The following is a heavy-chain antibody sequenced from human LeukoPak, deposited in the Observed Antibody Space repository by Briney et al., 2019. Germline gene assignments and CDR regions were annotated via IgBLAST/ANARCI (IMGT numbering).Heavy chain of an antibody. CDR3: ARDSERGITGTTWIDY. Sequence: GGSLRLSCAASGFTFSSYAMHWVRQAPGKGLEWVAVISYDGSNKYYADSVKGRFTISRDNSKNTLYLQMNSLRAEDTAVYYCARDSERGITGTTWIDYWGQGTLVTVSS. V-gene: IGHV3-30-3*01. J-gene: IGHJ4*02. D-gene: IGHD1-7*01. CDR2: ISYDGSNK. CDR1: GFTFSSYA.